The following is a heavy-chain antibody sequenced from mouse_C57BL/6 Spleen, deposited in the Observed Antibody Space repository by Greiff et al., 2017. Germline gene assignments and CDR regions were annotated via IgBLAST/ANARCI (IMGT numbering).Heavy chain of an antibody. V-gene: IGHV1-81*01. D-gene: IGHD1-1*02. J-gene: IGHJ3*01. CDR3: ARRWGEAEFAY. CDR2: IYPRTGNT. CDR1: GYTFTSYG. Sequence: QVQLQQSGAELARPGASVKLSCKASGYTFTSYGMSWVKQRTGQGLEWIGEIYPRTGNTYYNEKFKGKATLTADKSSSTAYMELRSLTSEDAAVYFCARRWGEAEFAYWGQGTLVTVSA.